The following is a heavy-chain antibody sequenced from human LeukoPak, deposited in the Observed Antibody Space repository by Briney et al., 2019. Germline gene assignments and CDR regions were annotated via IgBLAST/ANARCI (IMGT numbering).Heavy chain of an antibody. D-gene: IGHD3-16*01. J-gene: IGHJ4*02. CDR3: ATYTNAY. CDR1: GYSLTELS. V-gene: IGHV1-24*01. CDR2: FDPEYGET. Sequence: ASVKVPCKVSGYSLTELSMHWVRQAPGKGREWMGGFDPEYGETIYAQKLQGRVTMTEDTSTDTAYMELSSMRSGDTAVYYCATYTNAYWGQGTLVTVSS.